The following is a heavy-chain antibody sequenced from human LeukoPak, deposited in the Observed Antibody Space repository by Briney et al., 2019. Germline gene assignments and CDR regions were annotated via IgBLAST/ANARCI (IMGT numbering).Heavy chain of an antibody. V-gene: IGHV4-59*01. CDR1: GGSISSYY. Sequence: SETLSLTCTVSGGSISSYYWSWIRQPPGKGLEWIGYIYYSGSTNYNPSLKSRVTISVDTSKNQFSLKLSSVTAADTAVYYCARGRPASRHYDFWSGSLDYWGQGTLVTVSS. J-gene: IGHJ4*02. D-gene: IGHD3-3*01. CDR3: ARGRPASRHYDFWSGSLDY. CDR2: IYYSGST.